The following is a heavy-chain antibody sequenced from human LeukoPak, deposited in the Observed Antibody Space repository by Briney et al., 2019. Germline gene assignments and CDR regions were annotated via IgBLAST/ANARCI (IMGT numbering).Heavy chain of an antibody. Sequence: GGSLRLYCVASGFTFSSYSMHWVRPAPGKGLVWVSRINSDGSSTSYAHPEKGRFTITRDNAKNTMYLKMNSLRAKDKAIYYCAKGTKIVVLDGYWGQGTLVTVSS. CDR1: GFTFSSYS. CDR3: AKGTKIVVLDGY. V-gene: IGHV3-74*01. CDR2: INSDGSST. J-gene: IGHJ4*02. D-gene: IGHD3-22*01.